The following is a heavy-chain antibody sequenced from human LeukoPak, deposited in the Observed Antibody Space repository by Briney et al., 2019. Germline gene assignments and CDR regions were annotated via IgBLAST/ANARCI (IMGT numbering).Heavy chain of an antibody. CDR2: INPNSGGT. CDR1: GYTFTGYY. D-gene: IGHD6-6*01. V-gene: IGHV1-2*02. Sequence: ASVKVSCKASGYTFTGYYMHWVRQAPGQGLEWMGWINPNSGGTNYAQKFQGRVTMTRDTSISTAYMELSRLRSDDTAVYYCARVFRRIAAGFDPWGQGTLVTVSS. CDR3: ARVFRRIAAGFDP. J-gene: IGHJ5*02.